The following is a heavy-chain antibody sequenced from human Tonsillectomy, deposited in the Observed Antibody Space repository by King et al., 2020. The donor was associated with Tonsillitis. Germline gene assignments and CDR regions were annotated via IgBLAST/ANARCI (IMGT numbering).Heavy chain of an antibody. D-gene: IGHD5-12*01. J-gene: IGHJ6*02. Sequence: QVQLVESGGGVVQPGRSLRLSCAASGFTLSSSDIHWVRQAPGKGLEWVAVILYDGSNKYYADSVKGRFTISGDNSKNTLYLQMNSLRAEDTAVYYCAKNVDVVTTSNGMDVWGQGTTVTVSS. V-gene: IGHV3-30*18. CDR1: GFTLSSSD. CDR3: AKNVDVVTTSNGMDV. CDR2: ILYDGSNK.